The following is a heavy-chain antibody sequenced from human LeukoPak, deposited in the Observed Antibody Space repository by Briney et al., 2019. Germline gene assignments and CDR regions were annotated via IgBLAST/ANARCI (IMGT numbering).Heavy chain of an antibody. CDR1: GFTFSSYE. CDR3: VRHDFWSGFKGGDY. D-gene: IGHD3-3*01. V-gene: IGHV3-48*03. J-gene: IGHJ4*02. CDR2: ISSSGSTI. Sequence: GGSLRLSCAASGFTFSSYEMNWVRQAPGKGLEWVSYISSSGSTIYYADSVKGRFTISRDDSKNTLYLQLNSLRAEDTAFYYCVRHDFWSGFKGGDYWGQGTLVTVSS.